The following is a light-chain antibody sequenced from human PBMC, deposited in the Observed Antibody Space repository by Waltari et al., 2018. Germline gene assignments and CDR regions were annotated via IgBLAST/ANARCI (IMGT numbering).Light chain of an antibody. Sequence: EIVLTQSPGTLSLSPGDRATLSCRASQSVSSSYLAWYQQKPGQAPRLIIYGASSRATGIPDRFSGSGSGTDFTLTINRLEPEDFAVFYCQQYGSSPLTFGQGTKLEIK. CDR2: GAS. V-gene: IGKV3-20*01. J-gene: IGKJ2*01. CDR1: QSVSSSY. CDR3: QQYGSSPLT.